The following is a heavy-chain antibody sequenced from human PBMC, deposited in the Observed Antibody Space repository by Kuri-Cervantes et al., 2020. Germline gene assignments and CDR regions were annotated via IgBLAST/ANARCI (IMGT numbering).Heavy chain of an antibody. CDR1: GGTFSSYA. V-gene: IGHV1-69*05. CDR2: IIPIFGTA. J-gene: IGHJ5*02. Sequence: SVKVSCKASGGTFSSYAISWVRQAPGQGLEWMGGIIPIFGTANYAQKFQGRVTITTDESTSTAYMELSGLRSDDTAVYYCASHTSGRGGRKFDPWGQGTLVTVSS. CDR3: ASHTSGRGGRKFDP. D-gene: IGHD6-19*01.